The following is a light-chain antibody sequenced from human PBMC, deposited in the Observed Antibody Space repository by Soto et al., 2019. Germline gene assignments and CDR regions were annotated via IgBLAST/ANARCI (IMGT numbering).Light chain of an antibody. CDR3: QQRSSWPPIT. CDR1: QSVNNY. J-gene: IGKJ5*01. V-gene: IGKV3-11*01. CDR2: DAS. Sequence: EIVLTQSPATLSLSPGESATLSWRASQSVNNYSAWYQQKPGQAPRLLIYDASNRATGIPARFSGSGSGTDFTLTISSLEPEDFAVYYCQQRSSWPPITFGQGTRLEIK.